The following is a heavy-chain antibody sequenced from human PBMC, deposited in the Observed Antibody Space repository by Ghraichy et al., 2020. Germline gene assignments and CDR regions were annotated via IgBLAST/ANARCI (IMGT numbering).Heavy chain of an antibody. CDR2: VKQDGSEK. CDR1: GFTFNRYW. V-gene: IGHV3-7*03. CDR3: ARDAMYSSSWYNWFDP. D-gene: IGHD6-13*01. Sequence: GESLNISCAASGFTFNRYWMSWVRQAPGKGLEWVANVKQDGSEKYYVDSVKGRFTISRDNAKNSLYLQMNSLRAEDTAVYYCARDAMYSSSWYNWFDPWGQGTLVTVSS. J-gene: IGHJ5*02.